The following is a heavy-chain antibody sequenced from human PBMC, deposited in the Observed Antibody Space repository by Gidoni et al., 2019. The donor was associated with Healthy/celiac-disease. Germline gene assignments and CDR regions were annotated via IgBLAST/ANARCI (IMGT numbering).Heavy chain of an antibody. CDR3: ARVRYYDFWSGYYGGYGMDV. V-gene: IGHV3-21*01. J-gene: IGHJ6*02. D-gene: IGHD3-3*01. CDR1: GFPFSSYS. CDR2: ISSSSSYI. Sequence: EVQLVESGGGLVKPGGYLRLYCAASGFPFSSYSMNGVRQAPGKGLEWVSSISSSSSYIYYADSVKGRFTISRDNAKNSLYLQMNSLRAEDTAVYYCARVRYYDFWSGYYGGYGMDVWGQGTTVTVSS.